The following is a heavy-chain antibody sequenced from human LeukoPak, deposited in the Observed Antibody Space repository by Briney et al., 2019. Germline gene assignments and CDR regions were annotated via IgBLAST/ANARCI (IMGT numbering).Heavy chain of an antibody. J-gene: IGHJ4*02. CDR2: IYYTGST. D-gene: IGHD3-22*01. CDR1: GGSISSLY. CDR3: ARDMYDSSGYYYVGYFDY. V-gene: IGHV4-59*01. Sequence: PSETLSLTCSVSGGSISSLYWSWIRQPPGKGLEWIGYIYYTGSTNYNPSLKCRVTISVDTSKNQFSLKLSSVTAADTAVYYCARDMYDSSGYYYVGYFDYWGQGTLVTVSS.